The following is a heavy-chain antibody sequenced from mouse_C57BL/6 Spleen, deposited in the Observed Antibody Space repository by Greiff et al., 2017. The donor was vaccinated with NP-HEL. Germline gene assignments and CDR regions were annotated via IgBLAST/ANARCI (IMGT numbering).Heavy chain of an antibody. Sequence: QVQLQQSGAELAKPGASVKLSCKASGYTFTSYWMHWVKQRPGQGLEWIGYINPSSGYTKYNQKFKDKATLTADKSSSTAYIQLSSLTYEDSSVYDCSRSYYGSSSWFAYWGQGTLVTVSA. CDR1: GYTFTSYW. D-gene: IGHD1-1*01. J-gene: IGHJ3*01. V-gene: IGHV1-7*01. CDR2: INPSSGYT. CDR3: SRSYYGSSSWFAY.